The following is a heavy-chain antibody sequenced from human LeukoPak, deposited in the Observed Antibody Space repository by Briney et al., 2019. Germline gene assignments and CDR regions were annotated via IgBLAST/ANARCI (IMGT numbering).Heavy chain of an antibody. V-gene: IGHV3-30*02. CDR2: TRYDGNNK. D-gene: IGHD3-22*01. CDR3: ARRMSYYDSSATDY. Sequence: GGSLRLSCAASGFTFSNYGMHWVRQAPGKGLEWVTFTRYDGNNKYYADSVKGRFTISRDNSKNTLYLQMSSLRPEDTAVYYRARRMSYYDSSATDYWGQGTLVTVSS. J-gene: IGHJ4*02. CDR1: GFTFSNYG.